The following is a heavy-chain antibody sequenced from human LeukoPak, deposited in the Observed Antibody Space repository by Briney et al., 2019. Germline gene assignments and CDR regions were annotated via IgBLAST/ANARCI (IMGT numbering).Heavy chain of an antibody. D-gene: IGHD3-22*01. J-gene: IGHJ5*02. CDR3: ARDSSGYNNWFDP. V-gene: IGHV1-8*01. CDR1: GYTFTSYD. CDR2: MNPNSGNT. Sequence: ASVKVSCKASGYTFTSYDINWVRQATGQGLEWMGWMNPNSGNTGYAQKFQGRVTITADKSTSTAYMELSSLRSEDTAVYYCARDSSGYNNWFDPWGQGTLVTVSS.